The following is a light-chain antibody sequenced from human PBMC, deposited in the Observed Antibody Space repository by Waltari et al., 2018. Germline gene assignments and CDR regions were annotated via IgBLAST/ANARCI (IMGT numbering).Light chain of an antibody. Sequence: DIVMTQSPDFLAVSLGERATINCKSSQSLFSTSNSKTYISWDQQKPGQPPKWIIYGASTRGSGVPDPFSGSGFGTDFTLTISSLQAEDVAVYYCHHYYIPPLTFGQGTRLEIK. CDR3: HHYYIPPLT. CDR1: QSLFSTSNSKTY. CDR2: GAS. J-gene: IGKJ5*01. V-gene: IGKV4-1*01.